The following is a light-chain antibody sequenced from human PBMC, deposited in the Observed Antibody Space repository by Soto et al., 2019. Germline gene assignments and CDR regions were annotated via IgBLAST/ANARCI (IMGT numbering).Light chain of an antibody. Sequence: DIQMTQTPSTLSASVGDRVTITCRASQNINRWLAWYQQRPVKAPNLLIHKASTLEVGVPSRFSGSASGTEFTLTISSLQPDDFAVYFCLQYNVYPLSFGGGTKVEIK. CDR2: KAS. V-gene: IGKV1-5*03. CDR1: QNINRW. CDR3: LQYNVYPLS. J-gene: IGKJ4*01.